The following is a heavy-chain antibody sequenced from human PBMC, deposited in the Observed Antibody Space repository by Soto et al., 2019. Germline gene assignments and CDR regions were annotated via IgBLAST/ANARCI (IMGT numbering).Heavy chain of an antibody. Sequence: EVQLAESGGGLVQSGGSLRLSCAASGFTFSDYWMNWVRQARGKGLEWVASIREDGGETHYVDSVKGRFTISRDNARKSLYLQMNSLRVEDTAVYYCVRHAEICVGNDCHRHFDSWGQGTLVTVSS. D-gene: IGHD5-12*01. J-gene: IGHJ4*02. V-gene: IGHV3-7*03. CDR2: IREDGGET. CDR1: GFTFSDYW. CDR3: VRHAEICVGNDCHRHFDS.